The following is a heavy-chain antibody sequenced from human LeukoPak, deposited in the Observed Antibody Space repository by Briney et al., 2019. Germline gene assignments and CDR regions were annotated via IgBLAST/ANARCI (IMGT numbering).Heavy chain of an antibody. CDR3: ARXSRFLXTXXFDP. J-gene: IGHJ5*02. D-gene: IGHD3-3*01. V-gene: IGHV1-69*05. Sequence: KISCKGSGYSFTSYWIGWVRQMPGKGLEWMGIIPIFGTANXAXKFQGRVTITTDESTSTAYMELSSLRSEDTAVYYCARXSRFLXTXXFDPWGQGTLVTVSS. CDR1: GYSFTSYW. CDR2: IIPIFGTA.